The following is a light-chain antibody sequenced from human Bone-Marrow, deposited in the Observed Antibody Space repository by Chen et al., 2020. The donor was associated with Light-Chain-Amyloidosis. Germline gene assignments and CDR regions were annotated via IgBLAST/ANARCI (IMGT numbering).Light chain of an antibody. CDR1: QSVSSY. CDR3: QQRSNWPPLT. Sequence: EIVLTQSPATLSLSPGERATLSCRASQSVSSYLACYQQKPGQAHMLLIYDASNRATGIPARFRGSGSETVFTLTNSGLEPVDFAVYYCQQRSNWPPLTFGGGTTVEIK. J-gene: IGKJ4*01. V-gene: IGKV3-11*01. CDR2: DAS.